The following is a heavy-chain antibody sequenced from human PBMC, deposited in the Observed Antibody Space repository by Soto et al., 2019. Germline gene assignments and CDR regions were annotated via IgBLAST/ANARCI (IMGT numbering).Heavy chain of an antibody. CDR2: ISYDGSNK. V-gene: IGHV3-30*04. J-gene: IGHJ3*02. CDR1: GFTFSSYA. CDR3: ARVGGGSYRLGAFDI. Sequence: GGSLRLSCAASGFTFSSYAMHWVRQAPGKGLEWVAVISYDGSNKYYAASVKGRFTIYRDNSKNTLYLQMNSLRAEDTAVDYCARVGGGSYRLGAFDIWGQGTMVTVSS. D-gene: IGHD1-26*01.